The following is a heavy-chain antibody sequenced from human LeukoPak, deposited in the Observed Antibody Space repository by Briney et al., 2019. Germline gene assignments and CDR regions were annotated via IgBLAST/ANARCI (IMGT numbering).Heavy chain of an antibody. J-gene: IGHJ6*02. Sequence: GESLKISCKGSRYSFTSYWIGWVRQMPGKGLEWMGIIYPGDSDTRYSPSFQGQVTISADKSISTAYLQWSSLKASDTAMYYCARHRSSSWATTYYYGVDVWGQGTTVTVSS. V-gene: IGHV5-51*01. CDR1: RYSFTSYW. CDR2: IYPGDSDT. D-gene: IGHD6-13*01. CDR3: ARHRSSSWATTYYYGVDV.